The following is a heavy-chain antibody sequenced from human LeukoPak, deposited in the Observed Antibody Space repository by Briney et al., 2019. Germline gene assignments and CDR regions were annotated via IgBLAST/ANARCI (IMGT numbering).Heavy chain of an antibody. CDR2: ISAYNGNT. CDR1: GYTFTSYG. CDR3: ARDRYTTSNWFDP. D-gene: IGHD3-16*02. J-gene: IGHJ5*02. V-gene: IGHV1-18*01. Sequence: GASVKVSCKASGYTFTSYGISWVRHAPGQGLEWRGWISAYNGNTNYAQKLQGRVTMTTDTSTSTAYMELRSLRPDDTAVYYCARDRYTTSNWFDPWGQGTLVTVSS.